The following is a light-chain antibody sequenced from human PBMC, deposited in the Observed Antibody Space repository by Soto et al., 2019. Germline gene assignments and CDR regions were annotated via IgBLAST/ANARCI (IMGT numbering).Light chain of an antibody. Sequence: EIVMTQSPATLSGSPGERATLSCRASQSVSTHLAWYQQKHGQATRLLIYGASTRATGIPARFSGSGSGTEFTLTICSLQSDDFAVYYCKQYTNRPAWTFSQGTKV. CDR2: GAS. CDR1: QSVSTH. CDR3: KQYTNRPAWT. V-gene: IGKV3-15*01. J-gene: IGKJ1*01.